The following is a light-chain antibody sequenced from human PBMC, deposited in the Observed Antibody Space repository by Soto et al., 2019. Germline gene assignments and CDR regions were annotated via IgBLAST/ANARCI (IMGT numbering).Light chain of an antibody. CDR1: NSNIGSNY. V-gene: IGLV1-47*01. J-gene: IGLJ2*01. Sequence: QSVLTQPPSASGTPGQRVTISCPGSNSNIGSNYVYWYQQLPGTAPKLLIYRDIRRPSGVPDRFSGSKSGTSASLAISGLRSEDEAHYYCAAWDDSLSGHVVFGGGTKVTVL. CDR2: RDI. CDR3: AAWDDSLSGHVV.